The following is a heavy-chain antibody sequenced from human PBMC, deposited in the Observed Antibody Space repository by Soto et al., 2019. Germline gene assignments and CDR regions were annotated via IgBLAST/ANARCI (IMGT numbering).Heavy chain of an antibody. CDR2: INPNSGGT. V-gene: IGHV1-2*02. Sequence: GASVKVSFKASGYTFTGYYMHWVRQAPGQGLEWMGWINPNSGGTNYAQKFQGRVTMTRDTSISTAYMELSRLRSDDTAVYYCARAIRYSSGWYFDYWGQGTLVTVSS. CDR1: GYTFTGYY. CDR3: ARAIRYSSGWYFDY. J-gene: IGHJ4*02. D-gene: IGHD6-19*01.